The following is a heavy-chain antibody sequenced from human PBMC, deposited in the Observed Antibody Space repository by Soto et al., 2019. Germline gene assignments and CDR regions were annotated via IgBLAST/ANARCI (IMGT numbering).Heavy chain of an antibody. Sequence: GGSLRLSCAASGFTFSSYGMHWVRQAPGKGLEWVAVISYDGSNKYYADSVKGRFTISRDNSKNTLYLQMNSLRAEDTAVYYCAKDKIVATPGGIDYWGQGTLVTV. V-gene: IGHV3-30*18. D-gene: IGHD5-12*01. CDR2: ISYDGSNK. CDR3: AKDKIVATPGGIDY. CDR1: GFTFSSYG. J-gene: IGHJ4*02.